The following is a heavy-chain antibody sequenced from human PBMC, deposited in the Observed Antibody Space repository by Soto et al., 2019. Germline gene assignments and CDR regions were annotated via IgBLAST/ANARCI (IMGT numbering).Heavy chain of an antibody. CDR1: GYTFTSYG. CDR3: ARVGYCSGGSCRGDNWFDS. Sequence: VASVKVSCKASGYTFTSYGISWVRQAPGQGLEWMGWISAYNGNTNYAQKLQGRVTMTTDTSTSTAYMELRSLRSDDTAVYYCARVGYCSGGSCRGDNWFDSWGQGTLVTVSS. V-gene: IGHV1-18*01. CDR2: ISAYNGNT. D-gene: IGHD2-15*01. J-gene: IGHJ5*01.